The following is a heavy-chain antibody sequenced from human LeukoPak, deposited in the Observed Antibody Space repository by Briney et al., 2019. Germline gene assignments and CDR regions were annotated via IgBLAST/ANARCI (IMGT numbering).Heavy chain of an antibody. J-gene: IGHJ5*02. CDR3: ARVLSIVATVERWFDP. D-gene: IGHD5-12*01. CDR1: GGSVSSGSYY. Sequence: KPSETLSPTCTVSGGSVSSGSYYWSWIRQPPGKGLEWIGYIYYSGSTNYNPSLKSRVTISVDTSKNQFSLKLSSVTAADTAVYYCARVLSIVATVERWFDPWGQGTLVTVSS. CDR2: IYYSGST. V-gene: IGHV4-61*01.